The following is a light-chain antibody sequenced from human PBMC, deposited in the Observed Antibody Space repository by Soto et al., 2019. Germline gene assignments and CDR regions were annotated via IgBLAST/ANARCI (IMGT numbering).Light chain of an antibody. J-gene: IGKJ4*01. CDR1: QSVRRY. CDR3: QQRANWPLT. CDR2: DAS. V-gene: IGKV3-11*01. Sequence: EIVLTQSPATLSLSPGDGATLSCRASQSVRRYLAWYQQKPGQAPRLLIYDASNRATGIPARFSGSGSGTDFTLTISSLEPEDFAVYYCQQRANWPLTFGGGTKVEIK.